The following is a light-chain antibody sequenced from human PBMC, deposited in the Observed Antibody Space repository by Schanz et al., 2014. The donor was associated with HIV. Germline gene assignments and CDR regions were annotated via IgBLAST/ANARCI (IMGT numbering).Light chain of an antibody. CDR1: RNDVGTYNL. V-gene: IGLV2-14*02. J-gene: IGLJ3*02. CDR2: EVS. CDR3: SSYAATSNVL. Sequence: QSALTQPASVSGSPGQSITISCTGTRNDVGTYNLVSWYQQHPGKAPKLMIFEVSERPSGVPDRFSGSKSGNTASLTVSGLQADDEADYYCSSYAATSNVLFGGGTKLTVL.